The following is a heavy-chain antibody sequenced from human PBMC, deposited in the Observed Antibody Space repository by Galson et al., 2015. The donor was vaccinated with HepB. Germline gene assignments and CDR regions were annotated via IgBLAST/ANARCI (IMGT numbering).Heavy chain of an antibody. J-gene: IGHJ4*02. CDR2: ISAYNGNT. D-gene: IGHD1-26*01. V-gene: IGHV1-18*01. CDR3: ARSAYYSGSYGLSFDY. CDR1: GYTFTSYG. Sequence: SVKVSCKASGYTFTSYGISWVRQAPGQGLEWMGWISAYNGNTNYAQKLQGRVTMTTDTSTSTAYMELRSLRSDDTAVYYCARSAYYSGSYGLSFDYWGQGTLVTVSS.